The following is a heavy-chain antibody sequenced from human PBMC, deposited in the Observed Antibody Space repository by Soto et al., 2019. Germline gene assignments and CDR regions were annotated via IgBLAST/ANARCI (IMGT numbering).Heavy chain of an antibody. D-gene: IGHD1-26*01. CDR2: IIPIFGTA. Sequence: SAKLSCKASGVTFSSYSISWVRQSPRQGLEWMGGIIPIFGTANYAQKFQGRVTITADESTSTAYVELSSLRSEDTAVYYCASCSSGSYLTNWYFDLWGRGTLVTVSS. J-gene: IGHJ2*01. CDR1: GVTFSSYS. V-gene: IGHV1-69*13. CDR3: ASCSSGSYLTNWYFDL.